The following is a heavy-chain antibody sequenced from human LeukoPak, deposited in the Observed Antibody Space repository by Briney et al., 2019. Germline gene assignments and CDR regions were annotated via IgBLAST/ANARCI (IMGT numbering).Heavy chain of an antibody. D-gene: IGHD1-26*01. J-gene: IGHJ3*02. V-gene: IGHV3-74*01. CDR2: INSDGSRT. Sequence: GGSLRLSCAASGFTFGPYTMNWVRQAPGKGLVWVSRINSDGSRTNYADSVKGRFTISGDNAKNTQYLQMNSLRAEDTAVYYCARSGRGGAFDIWGQGTMVTVSS. CDR1: GFTFGPYT. CDR3: ARSGRGGAFDI.